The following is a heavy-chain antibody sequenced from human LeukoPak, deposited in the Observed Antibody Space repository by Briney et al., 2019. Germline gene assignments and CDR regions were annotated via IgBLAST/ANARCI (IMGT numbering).Heavy chain of an antibody. Sequence: GASVKVSCKASGYTFTIYGISWVRQAPGQGLEWMGWISAYNGNTKYVQKLQGGVTMTTDTSTSTAYMELRSLRSDDTAVYYCARVRSVEVTMTVVPSAYYMDVWGKGTTVTVSS. V-gene: IGHV1-18*01. CDR1: GYTFTIYG. D-gene: IGHD3-22*01. CDR2: ISAYNGNT. J-gene: IGHJ6*03. CDR3: ARVRSVEVTMTVVPSAYYMDV.